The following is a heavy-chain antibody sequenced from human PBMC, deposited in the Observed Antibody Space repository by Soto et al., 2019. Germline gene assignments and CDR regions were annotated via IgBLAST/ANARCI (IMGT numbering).Heavy chain of an antibody. CDR2: ISGRGNYT. CDR1: GFTFSDYY. D-gene: IGHD1-1*01. J-gene: IGHJ6*02. CDR3: ARXXGEXXAAATGGGYGMDV. Sequence: HVQMVESGGDLVKPGGSLRLSCAVSGFTFSDYYMSWFRQAPEQGLEWIAYISGRGNYTNYADSVRGRFTISRDNIKNSLFLQMNSLRDEDTAIYYCARXXGEXXAAATGGGYGMDVWGQGTTVIVSS. V-gene: IGHV3-11*06.